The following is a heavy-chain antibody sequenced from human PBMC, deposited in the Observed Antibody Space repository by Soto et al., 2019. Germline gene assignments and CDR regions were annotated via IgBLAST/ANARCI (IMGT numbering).Heavy chain of an antibody. CDR1: GFTVSSNY. CDR3: AREVGHGWFDP. V-gene: IGHV3-53*04. CDR2: IYSGGST. Sequence: EVQLVESGGGLVQPGGSLRLSCAASGFTVSSNYMSWVRQAPGKGLEWVSVIYSGGSTYYADSVKGRFTISRHNAKNTLYLQMNSLRAEDTAVYYCAREVGHGWFDPWGQGTLVTVSS. J-gene: IGHJ5*02.